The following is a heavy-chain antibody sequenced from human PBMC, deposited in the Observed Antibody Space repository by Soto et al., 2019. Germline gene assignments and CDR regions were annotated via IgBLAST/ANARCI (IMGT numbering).Heavy chain of an antibody. CDR3: AKERVDGYSSPFDY. CDR1: GFTFSNYD. Sequence: EVPLLESGGGLVQPGESLRLSCVASGFTFSNYDMSWVRQASGKGLEWVSGIRGRGGTTHYADSVTGRFTISRDNSKNTLYLQMNSLRAEDTAVYYCAKERVDGYSSPFDYWGQGALVTVSS. D-gene: IGHD6-19*01. CDR2: IRGRGGTT. V-gene: IGHV3-23*01. J-gene: IGHJ4*02.